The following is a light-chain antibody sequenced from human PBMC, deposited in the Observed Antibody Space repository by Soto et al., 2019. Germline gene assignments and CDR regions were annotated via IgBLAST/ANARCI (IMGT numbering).Light chain of an antibody. V-gene: IGLV2-14*03. CDR2: DVS. J-gene: IGLJ1*01. CDR1: SSDVGGYNY. CDR3: SSYTSSSTDV. Sequence: QSVLTQPASVSGSPGQSITISCPGTSSDVGGYNYVSWYQHHPGKAPKLMIYDVSNRPSGVSNRFSGSKSGNTASLTISGLQAEDEADYYCSSYTSSSTDVFGTGTKVTVL.